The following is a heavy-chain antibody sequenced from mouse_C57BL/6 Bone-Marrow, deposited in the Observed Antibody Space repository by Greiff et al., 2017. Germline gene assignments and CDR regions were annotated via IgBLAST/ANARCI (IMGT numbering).Heavy chain of an antibody. CDR3: ATSITTVVEGFAY. CDR1: GFSLTSYG. Sequence: QVQLKESGPGLVQPSQSLSITCTVSGFSLTSYGVHWVRQSPGKGLEWLGVIWSGGSTDYNAAFISRLSISKDNSKSQVFFKMNSLQADDTAIYYCATSITTVVEGFAYWGQGTLVTVSA. J-gene: IGHJ3*01. D-gene: IGHD1-1*01. CDR2: IWSGGST. V-gene: IGHV2-2*01.